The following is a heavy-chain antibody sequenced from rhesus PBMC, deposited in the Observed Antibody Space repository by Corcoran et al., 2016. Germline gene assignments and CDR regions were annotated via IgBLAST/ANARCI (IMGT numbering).Heavy chain of an antibody. J-gene: IGHJ4*01. CDR1: GYTFTDSY. Sequence: EVQLVQSWAEMKKPGASVKISCKASGYTFTDSYLHWVRQAPGKGLEWMGHIDPEDGETIHPQKCQDSVTITADTSTDTADMDLSSLRSEDTAVYYCATRGGWTYFDYWGQGVLVTVSS. V-gene: IGHV1-111*02. D-gene: IGHD6-37*01. CDR3: ATRGGWTYFDY. CDR2: IDPEDGET.